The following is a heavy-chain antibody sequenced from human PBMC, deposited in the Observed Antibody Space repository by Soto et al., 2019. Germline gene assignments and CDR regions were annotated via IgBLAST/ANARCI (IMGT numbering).Heavy chain of an antibody. Sequence: GGALRLSCAASGFTFSSYAMSWVRQAPGKGLEWVSAISGSGGSTYYADSVKGRFTISRDNSKNTLYLQMNSLRAEDTAVYYCAKILYSYGYIFDYWGQGTLVTVSS. J-gene: IGHJ4*02. CDR1: GFTFSSYA. D-gene: IGHD5-18*01. CDR3: AKILYSYGYIFDY. CDR2: ISGSGGST. V-gene: IGHV3-23*01.